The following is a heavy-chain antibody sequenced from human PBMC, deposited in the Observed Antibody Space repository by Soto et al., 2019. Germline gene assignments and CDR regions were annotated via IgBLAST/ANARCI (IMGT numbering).Heavy chain of an antibody. D-gene: IGHD3-16*02. CDR1: GFIFSNAR. CDR3: TTGEEYLYNGTDV. CDR2: ILSKSEGGKL. J-gene: IGHJ6*02. Sequence: GGSLRLSCAASGFIFSNARMDWVRQAPGKGLEWVGRILSKSEGGKLHYGAPVKGRFTASRDDSKNTMYLQMNSLETEDTAVYYCTTGEEYLYNGTDVWGQGTTVTVSS. V-gene: IGHV3-15*07.